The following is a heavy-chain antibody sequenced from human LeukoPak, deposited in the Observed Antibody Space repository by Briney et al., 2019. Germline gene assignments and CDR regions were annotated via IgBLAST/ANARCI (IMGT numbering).Heavy chain of an antibody. Sequence: SETLSLTCTVSGGSIGSYYWSWIRQPAGGGLEWIGRIYTSGSTNYNPSLKSRVTMLVDTSKNQFSLKLSSVTAADTAVYYCARETGGANAYYYDSSSRPTRLFDYWGQGTLVTVSS. D-gene: IGHD3-22*01. V-gene: IGHV4-4*07. CDR1: GGSIGSYY. J-gene: IGHJ4*02. CDR3: ARETGGANAYYYDSSSRPTRLFDY. CDR2: IYTSGST.